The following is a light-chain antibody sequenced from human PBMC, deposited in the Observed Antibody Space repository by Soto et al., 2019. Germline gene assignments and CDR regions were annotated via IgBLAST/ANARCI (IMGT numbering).Light chain of an antibody. CDR1: RNDVGGYNF. CDR3: SSYTRSSTEL. V-gene: IGLV2-14*03. J-gene: IGLJ2*01. Sequence: QSVLTQPASVSGSPGQSITISCTGTRNDVGGYNFVSWYQKHPSKAPRLIIYDVSHRPSGVSNRFSGSKSDNTASLTISGLQAEDEADYYCSSYTRSSTELFGRGTKLTVL. CDR2: DVS.